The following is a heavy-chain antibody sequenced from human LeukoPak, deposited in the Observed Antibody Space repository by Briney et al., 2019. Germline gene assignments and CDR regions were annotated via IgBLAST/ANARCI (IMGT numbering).Heavy chain of an antibody. Sequence: ASVNVSCKASGYTFSDYYMYWVRQAPGQGLEWMGWINSNSGDTNYAQKFQGRVTMARDTSINTAYMELTRLRSDDTAVYYCAREEAYCGTTSCHLDYWGQGTLVTVSS. CDR2: INSNSGDT. CDR1: GYTFSDYY. CDR3: AREEAYCGTTSCHLDY. J-gene: IGHJ4*02. V-gene: IGHV1-2*02. D-gene: IGHD2-2*01.